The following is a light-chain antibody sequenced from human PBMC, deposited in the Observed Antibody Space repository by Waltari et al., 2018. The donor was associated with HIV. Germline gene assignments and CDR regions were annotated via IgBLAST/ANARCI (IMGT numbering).Light chain of an antibody. V-gene: IGKV3-11*01. CDR3: QQRRNWPKT. Sequence: EIVLTQSQATLSLSPGERATLSCRASQSVSSYLAWYQQNPGQAPRLLIYDASNRATGIPARFSGSGSGTDFTLTISSLESEDFAVYYCQQRRNWPKTFGQGTKVEIK. CDR1: QSVSSY. J-gene: IGKJ1*01. CDR2: DAS.